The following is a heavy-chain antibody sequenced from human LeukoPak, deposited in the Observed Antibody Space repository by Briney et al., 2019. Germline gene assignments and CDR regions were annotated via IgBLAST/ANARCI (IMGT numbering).Heavy chain of an antibody. J-gene: IGHJ4*02. CDR1: GFTFSSYS. CDR3: ARVAGDILTGYYPDY. V-gene: IGHV3-21*01. D-gene: IGHD3-9*01. Sequence: GGSLRLSCAASGFTFSSYSMNWVRQAPGKGLEWVSSISSSSSYIYYTDSVRGRFTISRDNAKNSLYLQMNSLRAEDTAVYYCARVAGDILTGYYPDYWGQGTLVTVSS. CDR2: ISSSSSYI.